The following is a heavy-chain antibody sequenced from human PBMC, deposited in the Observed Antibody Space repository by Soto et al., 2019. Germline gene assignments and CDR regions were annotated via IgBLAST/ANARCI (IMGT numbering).Heavy chain of an antibody. J-gene: IGHJ6*02. V-gene: IGHV3-48*03. CDR3: ARDCRYGYYFLYYYYGMDV. Sequence: PGGALRLSCAASGFTFSSYEMNWVRQAPGKGLEWVSYISSSGSTIYYADSVKGRFTISRDNAKNSLYLQMNSLRAEDTAVYYCARDCRYGYYFLYYYYGMDVWGQGTTVTVSS. CDR2: ISSSGSTI. D-gene: IGHD4-17*01. CDR1: GFTFSSYE.